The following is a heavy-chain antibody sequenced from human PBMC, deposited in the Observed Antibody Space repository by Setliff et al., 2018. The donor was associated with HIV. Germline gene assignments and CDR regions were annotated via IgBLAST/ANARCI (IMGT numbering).Heavy chain of an antibody. J-gene: IGHJ4*02. D-gene: IGHD6-13*01. V-gene: IGHV4-30-4*08. CDR3: ARADSSSWFFDY. Sequence: SETLSLTCSVSGDSISSGGHYWSWIRQSPGKGLEWIGYIHYSGSTYFNPSLKSRVSISTDTSKNQFSLKLTSVTAADTAFYYCARADSSSWFFDYRGQGTLVTVSS. CDR2: IHYSGST. CDR1: GDSISSGGHY.